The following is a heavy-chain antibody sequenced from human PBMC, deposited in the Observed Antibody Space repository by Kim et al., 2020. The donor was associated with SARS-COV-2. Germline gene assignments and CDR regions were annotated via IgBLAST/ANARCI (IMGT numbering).Heavy chain of an antibody. CDR1: GFTFSSYS. V-gene: IGHV3-21*01. Sequence: GGSLRLSCAASGFTFSSYSMNWVRQAPGKGLEWVSSISSSSSYIYYADSVKGRFTISRDNAKNSLYLQMNSLRAEDTAVYYCARCPPTGLLWFGELLSLNYYGMDVWGQGTTVTVSS. D-gene: IGHD3-10*01. J-gene: IGHJ6*02. CDR2: ISSSSSYI. CDR3: ARCPPTGLLWFGELLSLNYYGMDV.